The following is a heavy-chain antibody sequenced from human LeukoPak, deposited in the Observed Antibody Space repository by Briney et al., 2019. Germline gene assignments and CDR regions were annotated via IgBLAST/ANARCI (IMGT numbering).Heavy chain of an antibody. D-gene: IGHD4-11*01. CDR2: ISSSSSTI. CDR3: ARVDDYSNYPFDY. Sequence: GGSLRLSCAASGFTFSSYSMNWVRQAPGKGLEWVSYISSSSSTIYYADSVKGRFTTSRDNAKNSLYLQMNSLRAEDTAVYYCARVDDYSNYPFDYWGQGTLVTVSS. V-gene: IGHV3-48*01. J-gene: IGHJ4*02. CDR1: GFTFSSYS.